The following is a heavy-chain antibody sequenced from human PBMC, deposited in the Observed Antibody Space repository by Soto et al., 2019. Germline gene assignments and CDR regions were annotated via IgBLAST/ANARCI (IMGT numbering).Heavy chain of an antibody. J-gene: IGHJ4*02. V-gene: IGHV3-23*01. Sequence: GGSLRLSCAASGFTFSNYAMSWVRQAPGKGLEWVSGISDSSDTTYYADSVKGRFTISRDNSKNSLYLQMNSLRAEDTAVYYCARDPYPYSGSYLNYFDYWGQGTMVTVSS. D-gene: IGHD1-26*01. CDR2: ISDSSDTT. CDR1: GFTFSNYA. CDR3: ARDPYPYSGSYLNYFDY.